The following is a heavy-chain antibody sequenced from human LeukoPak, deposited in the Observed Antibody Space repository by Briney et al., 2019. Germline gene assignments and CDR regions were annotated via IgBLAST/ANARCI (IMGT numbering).Heavy chain of an antibody. J-gene: IGHJ5*02. CDR3: ARKMVRGVLTSGNWFDP. CDR2: IHPNSGGT. Sequence: ASVKVSCKASGYTFTSYGISWVRQAPGQGLEWMGWIHPNSGGTNYAQKFQGRVTMTRDTSITTTYMELSRLTSDDTAVYYCARKMVRGVLTSGNWFDPWGQGTLVTVSS. CDR1: GYTFTSYG. D-gene: IGHD3-10*01. V-gene: IGHV1-2*02.